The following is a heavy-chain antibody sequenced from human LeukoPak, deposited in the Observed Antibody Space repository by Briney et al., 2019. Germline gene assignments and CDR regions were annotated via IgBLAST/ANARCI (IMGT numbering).Heavy chain of an antibody. CDR1: GFTFSNAW. Sequence: GGSLRLSCAASGFTFSNAWMTWVRQAPGQGLEWVSSISSSSSYIFYADSVKGRFTISRDNAKNSLYLQMNSLGPEDTAVYYCARDPYSGNYGNYYYYYMDVWGKGTTVTISS. J-gene: IGHJ6*03. CDR3: ARDPYSGNYGNYYYYYMDV. CDR2: ISSSSSYI. D-gene: IGHD1-26*01. V-gene: IGHV3-21*01.